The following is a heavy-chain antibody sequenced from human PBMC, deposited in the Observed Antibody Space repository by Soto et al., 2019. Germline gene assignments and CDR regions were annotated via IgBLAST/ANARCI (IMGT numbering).Heavy chain of an antibody. J-gene: IGHJ6*01. CDR1: GYNFNTYG. CDR3: VIDGQQQAQETYYHFCVMDF. D-gene: IGHD3-3*01. V-gene: IGHV1-18*01. CDR2: LSGDSVNT. Sequence: SVKASCKAAGYNFNTYGISWVRPAPGQGCEVRGWLSGDSVNTKSAPKLQDRITMTTDTAPGTADMELRRLRSDDTAVYFCVIDGQQQAQETYYHFCVMDFWGQGNTITVSS.